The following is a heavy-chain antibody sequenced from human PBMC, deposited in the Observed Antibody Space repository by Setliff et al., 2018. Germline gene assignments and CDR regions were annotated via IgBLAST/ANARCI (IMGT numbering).Heavy chain of an antibody. CDR1: GGSISVYY. CDR3: ARDRRIVGARHAFDI. J-gene: IGHJ3*02. Sequence: SETLSLTCTFSGGSISVYYWTWFRQPPGKGLEWIGYISSGSTNYNPSLKSRVTISVDPSKNQFSLRVTSVTAADTAVYYCARDRRIVGARHAFDIWGQGTMVTVS. CDR2: ISSGST. D-gene: IGHD1-26*01. V-gene: IGHV4-4*08.